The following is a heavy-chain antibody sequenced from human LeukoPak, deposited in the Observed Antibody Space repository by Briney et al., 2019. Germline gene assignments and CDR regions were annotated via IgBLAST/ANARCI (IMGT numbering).Heavy chain of an antibody. Sequence: GGSLRLSCAASGSAFSGYAMHWVRQAPGMGLEWVAFISYDGSNKYYADSVKGRFTLSRDNSKNTLYLQMNSLRADDTAVYFCAPGGDSGSGDYFNYWGQGTLVTVSS. J-gene: IGHJ4*02. CDR3: APGGDSGSGDYFNY. CDR2: ISYDGSNK. CDR1: GSAFSGYA. D-gene: IGHD3-10*01. V-gene: IGHV3-30-3*01.